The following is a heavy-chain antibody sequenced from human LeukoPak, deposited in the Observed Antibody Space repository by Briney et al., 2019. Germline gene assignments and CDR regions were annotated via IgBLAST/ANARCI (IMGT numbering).Heavy chain of an antibody. CDR3: ARDREYCGGACYSDYYYGMDV. Sequence: WKSLRLSCAAPGFTFRSYGMDWVRQAPGKGLESVAVIRDDGSNNYYADSVKGRFTISRDNSKNTLYLQMNSLRAEDTAVYYCARDREYCGGACYSDYYYGMDVWGKGTTVTVSS. CDR1: GFTFRSYG. CDR2: IRDDGSNN. D-gene: IGHD2-21*02. V-gene: IGHV3-33*01. J-gene: IGHJ6*04.